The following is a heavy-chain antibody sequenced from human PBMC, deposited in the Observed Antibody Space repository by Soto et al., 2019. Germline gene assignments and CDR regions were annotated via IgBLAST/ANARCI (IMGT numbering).Heavy chain of an antibody. CDR1: GGSISSGDYY. Sequence: PSETLSLTCTVSGGSISSGDYYWSWIRQPPGKGLEWIGYIYYSGSTYYNPSLKSRVTISVDTSKNQFSLKLSSVTAADTAVYYCARAAPYYYDSSGYFPDAFDIWGQGTMVTVSS. V-gene: IGHV4-30-4*01. CDR3: ARAAPYYYDSSGYFPDAFDI. CDR2: IYYSGST. J-gene: IGHJ3*02. D-gene: IGHD3-22*01.